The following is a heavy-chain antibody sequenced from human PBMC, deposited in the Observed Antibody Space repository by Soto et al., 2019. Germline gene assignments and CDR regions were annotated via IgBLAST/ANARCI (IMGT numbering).Heavy chain of an antibody. J-gene: IGHJ6*03. CDR3: ARDPTVRGVIKTYYYYYYMDV. D-gene: IGHD3-10*01. CDR2: ISAYNGNT. V-gene: IGHV1-18*01. CDR1: GYTFTSYG. Sequence: ASVKVSCKASGYTFTSYGISWVRQAPGQGLEWMGWISAYNGNTNYAQKLQGRVTMTTDTSTSTAYMELRSLRSDDTAVYYCARDPTVRGVIKTYYYYYYMDVWGKGTTVTVSS.